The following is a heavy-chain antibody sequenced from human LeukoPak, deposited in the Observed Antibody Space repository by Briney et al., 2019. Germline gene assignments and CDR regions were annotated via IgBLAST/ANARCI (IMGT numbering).Heavy chain of an antibody. D-gene: IGHD2-2*01. J-gene: IGHJ3*02. CDR2: ISSSSSYI. CDR1: GFTFSSYS. V-gene: IGHV3-21*01. CDR3: ARDIVVVPAAEKAFDI. Sequence: SGGSLRLSCAASGFTFSSYSMNWVRQAPGKGLEWVSSISSSSSYIYYADSVKGRFTISRDNAKNSLYLQMNSLRAEDTAVYYCARDIVVVPAAEKAFDIWGQGTMVTVSS.